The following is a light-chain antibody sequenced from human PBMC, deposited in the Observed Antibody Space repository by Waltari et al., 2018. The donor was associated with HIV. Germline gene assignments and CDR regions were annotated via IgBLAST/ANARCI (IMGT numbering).Light chain of an antibody. V-gene: IGLV1-44*01. CDR2: SNN. J-gene: IGLJ2*01. CDR3: AAWDDSLNGPGVV. CDR1: SSNIGSNT. Sequence: QSVLTQPPSASGTPGQRVTISCSGSSSNIGSNTVNWYQQLPGPAPKLLIYSNNQRPSGVPDRFSGSKSGTSASLAIRGLQSEDEADYYCAAWDDSLNGPGVVFGGGTKLTVL.